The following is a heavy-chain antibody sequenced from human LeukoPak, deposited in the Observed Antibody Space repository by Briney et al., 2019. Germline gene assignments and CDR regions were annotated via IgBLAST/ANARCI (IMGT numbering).Heavy chain of an antibody. J-gene: IGHJ4*02. V-gene: IGHV3-23*01. CDR1: GFTVSSNYA. D-gene: IGHD5-24*01. CDR2: ISGGGGTT. Sequence: GGSLTLSCPASGFTVSSNYAMNWVRQAPGKGLEWVSTISGGGGTTYYADSVRGRFTISIDSPNHTLDLQVNNLRAEDTAAYYCAKGRRDGHNFDFDYWGQGTLVNV. CDR3: AKGRRDGHNFDFDY.